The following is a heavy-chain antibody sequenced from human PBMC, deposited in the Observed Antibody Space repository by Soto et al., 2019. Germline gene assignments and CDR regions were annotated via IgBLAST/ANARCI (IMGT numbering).Heavy chain of an antibody. CDR2: VYHTGGN. CDR3: AYSTGWYRLDV. V-gene: IGHV4-4*02. CDR1: GASVSTPYW. J-gene: IGHJ3*01. Sequence: QVYLQESGPGLVKPSGTLSLTCAVSGASVSTPYWWTWVRQPPGKDLEWIWDVYHTGGNNYNPSLMSRVTISLDKSKNQFSRDMISVTAADTALYYCAYSTGWYRLDVWGQGTMVIVSS. D-gene: IGHD6-19*01.